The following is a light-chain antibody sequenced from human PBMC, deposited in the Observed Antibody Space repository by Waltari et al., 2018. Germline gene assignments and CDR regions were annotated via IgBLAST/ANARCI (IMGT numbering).Light chain of an antibody. CDR2: EVS. V-gene: IGLV2-23*02. CDR3: CSYAGSKFYV. CDR1: SSDVGSYNL. Sequence: QSALTQPASVSGSPGQSITISCTGNSSDVGSYNLVSWYQQHPGKGPKLMIYEVSKRPSGVSNRFSGSKSGNTASLTISGLQAEDEAEYYCCSYAGSKFYVFGTGTKVTVL. J-gene: IGLJ1*01.